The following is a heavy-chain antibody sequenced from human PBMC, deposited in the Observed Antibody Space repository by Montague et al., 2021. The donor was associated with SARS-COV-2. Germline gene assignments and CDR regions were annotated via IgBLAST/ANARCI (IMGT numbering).Heavy chain of an antibody. J-gene: IGHJ4*02. CDR2: TNYRSKWTS. V-gene: IGHV6-1*01. CDR3: VRDTGSAQAGFDA. D-gene: IGHD4-17*01. Sequence: CAISGDSVWSNTAAWNWIGQSPSGGLEWLGRTNYRSKWTSDYATSVEGRISIDPDTSKNQFFLHLRSVTPEDTGVYYCVRDTGSAQAGFDAWGQGTLVTV. CDR1: GDSVWSNTAA.